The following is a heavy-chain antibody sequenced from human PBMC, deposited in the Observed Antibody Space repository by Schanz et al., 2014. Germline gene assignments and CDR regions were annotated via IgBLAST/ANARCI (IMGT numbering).Heavy chain of an antibody. CDR1: GYSFTEYF. CDR2: INPNSGET. D-gene: IGHD5-12*01. J-gene: IGHJ4*02. CDR3: ARARYTGYDCSGY. V-gene: IGHV1-2*02. Sequence: QVQLVQSGPAVKKPGASMKVSCLASGYSFTEYFLHWVRQAPGQGLEWMGWINPNSGETNYEQKFKGRVTLTSDPSISTAFMQLSGLTSDYTATYFCARARYTGYDCSGYWGQGTLLIVSS.